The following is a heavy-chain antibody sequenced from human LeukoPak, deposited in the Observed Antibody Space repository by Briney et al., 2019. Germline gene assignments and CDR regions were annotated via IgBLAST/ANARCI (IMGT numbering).Heavy chain of an antibody. CDR1: GFTFSDYY. D-gene: IGHD3-10*01. CDR3: ARDWAGGPHDY. V-gene: IGHV3-11*04. CDR2: ISSSGNNI. Sequence: GGSLRLSCAASGFTFSDYYMSWIRQAPGKGLEWVSYISSSGNNIYYADSVKGRFTISRDNAKNSLYLQMNSLRAEDTAVYYCARDWAGGPHDYWGQGTLVTVSS. J-gene: IGHJ4*02.